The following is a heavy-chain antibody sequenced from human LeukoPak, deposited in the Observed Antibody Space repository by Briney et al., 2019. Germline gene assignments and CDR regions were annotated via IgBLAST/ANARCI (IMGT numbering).Heavy chain of an antibody. D-gene: IGHD2-2*01. Sequence: EAAVKVSCMASGYTFTGYYMRWVRQAPGQGLERMGVINPSDGSISYAQKFRDRVPMTRDTSTSTVYMEVSSLRFEDTAVYYCARPYCRSVKCNGFDYWGQGTLVTVSS. J-gene: IGHJ4*02. V-gene: IGHV1-46*01. CDR3: ARPYCRSVKCNGFDY. CDR2: INPSDGSI. CDR1: GYTFTGYY.